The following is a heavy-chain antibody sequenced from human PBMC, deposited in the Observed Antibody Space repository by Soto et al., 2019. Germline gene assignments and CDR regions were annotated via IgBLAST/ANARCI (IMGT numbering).Heavy chain of an antibody. CDR3: ARREIQGPIDY. V-gene: IGHV4-28*01. CDR2: IYYSGTT. CDR1: GYSISSSNW. Sequence: QVQLQESGPGLVKPSDTLSLTCAVSGYSISSSNWWGWLRQPPGKGLEWIGYIYYSGTTYFNPSLKRRVTMSVDTAKNQFSLKLTSVTAVDTAVYYCARREIQGPIDYWGQGTLVTVSS. D-gene: IGHD1-26*01. J-gene: IGHJ4*02.